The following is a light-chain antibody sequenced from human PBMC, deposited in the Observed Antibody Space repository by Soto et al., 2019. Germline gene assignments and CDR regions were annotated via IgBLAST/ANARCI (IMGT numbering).Light chain of an antibody. Sequence: ALNHPASAYRTPGQRVTISYSGSSSNIGSNTVNWYQQLPGTAPKLLIYSNNQRPSGIPDRFSGSKSGTSASLAISGLQSDDEADYYCAAWDDSLNGVVFGGGTQLTVL. CDR1: SSNIGSNT. CDR3: AAWDDSLNGVV. J-gene: IGLJ2*01. V-gene: IGLV1-44*01. CDR2: SNN.